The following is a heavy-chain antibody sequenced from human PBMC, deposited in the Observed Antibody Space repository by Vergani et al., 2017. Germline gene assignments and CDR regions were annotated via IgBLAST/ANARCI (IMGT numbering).Heavy chain of an antibody. CDR2: IWYDGRNK. J-gene: IGHJ4*02. V-gene: IGHV3-33*01. CDR1: GFTFSSYG. D-gene: IGHD2-21*02. Sequence: QVQLVESGGGVVQPGRSLRLSCAASGFTFSSYGMHWVRQAPGKGLEWVAVIWYDGRNKYYADSVKGRFTISRDNSKNTLYLQMNSLRAEDTAVYYCARPLFAYCGGDCYSPFDYWGQGTLVTVSS. CDR3: ARPLFAYCGGDCYSPFDY.